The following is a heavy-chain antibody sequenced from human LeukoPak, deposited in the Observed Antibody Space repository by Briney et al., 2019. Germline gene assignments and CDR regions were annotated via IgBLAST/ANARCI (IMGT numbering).Heavy chain of an antibody. CDR3: AELGITMIGGV. V-gene: IGHV3-7*01. J-gene: IGHJ6*04. CDR1: GFAFSTYW. D-gene: IGHD3-10*02. CDR2: IKPDGSEK. Sequence: GGSLRLSCAASGFAFSTYWMNWVRQAPGKGLEWVANIKPDGSEKFYLDSVKGRFTISRDNAKNSLYLQMNSLRAEDTAVYYCAELGITMIGGVWGKGTTVTISS.